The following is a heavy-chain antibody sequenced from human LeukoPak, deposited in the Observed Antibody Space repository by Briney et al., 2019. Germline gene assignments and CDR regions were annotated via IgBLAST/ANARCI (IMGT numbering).Heavy chain of an antibody. CDR2: IASESDGGTT. CDR1: GFTFKNVY. Sequence: GGSLRLSCAASGFTFKNVYIGWVRQAPGKGLEWVGRIASESDGGTTHYAAPVQGRFTLSGDASKTTLFPQMNSLKTEDTAVYFCTTSLTTPGGFDYWGQGTLVTVSS. V-gene: IGHV3-15*04. J-gene: IGHJ4*02. CDR3: TTSLTTPGGFDY. D-gene: IGHD1/OR15-1a*01.